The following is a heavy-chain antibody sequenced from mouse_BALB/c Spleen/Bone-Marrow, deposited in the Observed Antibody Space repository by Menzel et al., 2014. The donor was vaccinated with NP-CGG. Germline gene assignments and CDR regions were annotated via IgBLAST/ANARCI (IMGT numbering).Heavy chain of an antibody. CDR3: TRGGNWEDFDY. CDR1: GFSFSSFG. D-gene: IGHD4-1*01. V-gene: IGHV5-17*02. J-gene: IGHJ2*01. CDR2: ISSGSITI. Sequence: EVKLMESGGGLVQPGGSRKLSCSASGFSFSSFGMHWVRQAPEKGLGWVAYISSGSITIFYADTVKGRFTISRDNPKNTLFLQMTSLRSEDTAMYYCTRGGNWEDFDYWGQGTTLTVSS.